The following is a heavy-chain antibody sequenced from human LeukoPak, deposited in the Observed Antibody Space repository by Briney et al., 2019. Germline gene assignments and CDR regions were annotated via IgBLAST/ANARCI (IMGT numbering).Heavy chain of an antibody. CDR3: ARDIVVVVAATRGSYYYGMDV. Sequence: SETLSLTCTVAGGTISSSSYYWGWIRQPPGKGLEWIGSIYYSGSTYYNPSLKSRVTISVDTSKNQFSLKLSSVTAADTAVYYCARDIVVVVAATRGSYYYGMDVWGQGTTVTVSS. D-gene: IGHD2-15*01. CDR1: GGTISSSSYY. V-gene: IGHV4-39*01. J-gene: IGHJ6*02. CDR2: IYYSGST.